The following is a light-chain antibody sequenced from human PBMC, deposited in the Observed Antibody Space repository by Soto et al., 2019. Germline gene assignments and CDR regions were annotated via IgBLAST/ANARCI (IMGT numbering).Light chain of an antibody. J-gene: IGLJ3*02. CDR1: SSNIGAGYD. V-gene: IGLV1-40*01. Sequence: QSALTQPPSVSGAPGQRVTISCTGSSSNIGAGYDVHWYQQLPGTAPKLIIYGNSNRPSGVPDRFSGSKSGTSASLAITGLQAEDEADYYCQSYDSSLSGWVFGGGTKVTVL. CDR2: GNS. CDR3: QSYDSSLSGWV.